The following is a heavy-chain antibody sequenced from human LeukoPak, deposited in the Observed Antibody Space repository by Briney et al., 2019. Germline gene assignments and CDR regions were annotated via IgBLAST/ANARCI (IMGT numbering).Heavy chain of an antibody. Sequence: GASVKVSCKXSGGSFGDFAIIWVPQAPGHGLEWMGRSVPMSDTKDYSQKFQGRVTFTTDESTTTAHMELSNLSPEDTAVYYCAATSIIFNWFDPWGQGTLVTVSS. J-gene: IGHJ5*02. CDR3: AATSIIFNWFDP. V-gene: IGHV1-69*05. CDR1: GGSFGDFA. CDR2: SVPMSDTK. D-gene: IGHD1-14*01.